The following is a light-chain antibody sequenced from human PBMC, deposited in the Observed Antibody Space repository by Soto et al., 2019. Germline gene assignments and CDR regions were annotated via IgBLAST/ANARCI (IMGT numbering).Light chain of an antibody. CDR1: QSVSTS. CDR2: DAS. Sequence: IVLTQSPVTLALSPGERADLSCRASQSVSTSLAWYQHKPGRAPRLFIYDASKRAPVIPARFSGSGSGTDFTLTFISLEPEDIAVYYCQVRDVWPSFGQGTKV. CDR3: QVRDVWPS. J-gene: IGKJ1*01. V-gene: IGKV3-11*01.